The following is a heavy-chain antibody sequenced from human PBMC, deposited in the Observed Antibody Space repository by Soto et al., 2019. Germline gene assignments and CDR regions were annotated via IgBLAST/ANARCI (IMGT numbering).Heavy chain of an antibody. J-gene: IGHJ4*02. D-gene: IGHD5-12*01. Sequence: QVQLVESGGGVVQPGRSLRLSCAASGFTFSSYAMHWVRQAPGKGLEWVAVISYDGSNKYYADPVKGRFTISRDNSKNTLYLQMNSLRAEDTAVYYCARGYSGYDFDYWGQGTLVTVSS. V-gene: IGHV3-30-3*01. CDR1: GFTFSSYA. CDR2: ISYDGSNK. CDR3: ARGYSGYDFDY.